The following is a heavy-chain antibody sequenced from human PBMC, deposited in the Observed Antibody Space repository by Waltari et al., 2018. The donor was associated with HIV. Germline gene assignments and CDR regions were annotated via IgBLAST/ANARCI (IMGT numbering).Heavy chain of an antibody. Sequence: QVQLVESGGGVVQPGGSLRLSCAASGLTFSTYDMNWVRQAPGKGWEGVTFIQYDGSNKYYADSVKGRFTISRDNSKNTLYLQMNSLRPDDTAMYYCAKSGMVRGLNWFDPWGQGTLVTVSS. CDR2: IQYDGSNK. CDR1: GLTFSTYD. J-gene: IGHJ5*02. V-gene: IGHV3-30*02. CDR3: AKSGMVRGLNWFDP. D-gene: IGHD3-10*01.